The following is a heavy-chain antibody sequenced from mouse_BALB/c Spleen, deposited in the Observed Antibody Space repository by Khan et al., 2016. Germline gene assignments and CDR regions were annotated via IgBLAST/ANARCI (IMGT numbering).Heavy chain of an antibody. Sequence: EVALVESGGGLVKPGGSLKLSCAASGFTFSSYAMSWVRQSPEKRLEWVAEISSGGSYTYYPDTVTGRFTISRDNAKNTLYLEMSSLRSEDTAMYYCASAYRPYWGQATLVTVSA. CDR2: ISSGGSYT. CDR3: ASAYRPY. V-gene: IGHV5-9-4*01. CDR1: GFTFSSYA. J-gene: IGHJ3*01.